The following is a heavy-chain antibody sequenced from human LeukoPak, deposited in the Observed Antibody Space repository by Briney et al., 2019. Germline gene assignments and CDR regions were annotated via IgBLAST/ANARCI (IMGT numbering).Heavy chain of an antibody. CDR2: IYYSGST. CDR1: GGSFSSYY. Sequence: TSQTLSLTCTVSGGSFSSYYWSWIRQPPGKGLEWIGYIYYSGSTNYNPSLKSRVTISVDTSKNQFSLKLSSVTAADTAVYYCARHFGADILTGSSGMDVWGQGTTVTVSS. D-gene: IGHD3-9*01. J-gene: IGHJ6*02. CDR3: ARHFGADILTGSSGMDV. V-gene: IGHV4-59*08.